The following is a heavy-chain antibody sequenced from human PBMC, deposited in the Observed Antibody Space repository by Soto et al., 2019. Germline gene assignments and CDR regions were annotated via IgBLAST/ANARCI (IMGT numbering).Heavy chain of an antibody. CDR2: ISGSGGTT. V-gene: IGHV3-23*01. Sequence: GXSPRLSGAASGFTFSSYAVTWVRQAPGKGLEWVSGISGSGGTTYYADSVKGRFTISRDNSKNMLYLQMNSLRAEDTAVFYCAKVKTGDYSHFDYWGQGTLVTVSS. CDR1: GFTFSSYA. D-gene: IGHD3-9*01. CDR3: AKVKTGDYSHFDY. J-gene: IGHJ4*02.